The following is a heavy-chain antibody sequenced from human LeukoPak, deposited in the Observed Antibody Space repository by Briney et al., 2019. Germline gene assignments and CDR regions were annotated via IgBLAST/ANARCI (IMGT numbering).Heavy chain of an antibody. D-gene: IGHD6-13*01. CDR2: IYSGGST. CDR3: ARDGLYSSSWLTIDY. Sequence: PSETLSLTCTVSGGSISSYYWSWIRQPPGKGLEWVSVIYSGGSTYYADSVKGRFTISRDNSKNTLYLQMNSLRAEDTAVYYCARDGLYSSSWLTIDYWGQGTLVTVSS. J-gene: IGHJ4*02. V-gene: IGHV3-66*01. CDR1: GGSISSYY.